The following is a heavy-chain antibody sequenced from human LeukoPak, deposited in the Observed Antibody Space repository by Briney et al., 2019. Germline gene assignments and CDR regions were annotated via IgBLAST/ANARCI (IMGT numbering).Heavy chain of an antibody. CDR2: IKTKTEDVTT. CDR1: GLTFSSAW. CDR3: ATEDGRN. J-gene: IGHJ4*02. V-gene: IGHV3-15*01. D-gene: IGHD1-26*01. Sequence: PGGSLRLSCAASGLTFSSAWMSWVRQAPGKGLEWVGRIKTKTEDVTTDYAAPVKGRFIISRDDSETTLYLQMNSLKTEDTAVYYCATEDGRNWGQGTLVTVSS.